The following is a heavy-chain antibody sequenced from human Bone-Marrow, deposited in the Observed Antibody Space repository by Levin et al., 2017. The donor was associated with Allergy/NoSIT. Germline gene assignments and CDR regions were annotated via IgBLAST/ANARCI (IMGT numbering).Heavy chain of an antibody. CDR2: ISYDGSNK. J-gene: IGHJ3*02. Sequence: SCAASGFTFSSYAMHWVRQAPSKGLEWVAVISYDGSNKYYADSVKGRFTISRDNSKNTLYLQMNSLRAEDTAVYYCARDRLLWFGNDAFDIWGQGTMVTVSS. CDR3: ARDRLLWFGNDAFDI. CDR1: GFTFSSYA. V-gene: IGHV3-30-3*01. D-gene: IGHD3-10*01.